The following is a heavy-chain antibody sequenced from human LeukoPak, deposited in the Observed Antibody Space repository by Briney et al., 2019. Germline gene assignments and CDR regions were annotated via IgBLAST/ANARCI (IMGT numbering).Heavy chain of an antibody. CDR2: INPNSGGT. CDR1: GYTFTGYY. V-gene: IGHV1-2*02. J-gene: IGHJ4*02. D-gene: IGHD4-17*01. Sequence: ASVKVSCKASGYTFTGYYMHWVRQAPGQGLEWMGWINPNSGGTNYAQKLQGRVTMTTDTSTSTAYMELRSLRSDDTAVYYCARDDTVTTGSGGFDYWGQGTLVTVSS. CDR3: ARDDTVTTGSGGFDY.